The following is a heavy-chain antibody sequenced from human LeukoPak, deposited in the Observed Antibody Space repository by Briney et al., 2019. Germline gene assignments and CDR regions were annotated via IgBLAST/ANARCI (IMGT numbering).Heavy chain of an antibody. CDR2: IKQDGSEK. V-gene: IGHV3-7*02. Sequence: SGGSLRLSCAASGFTFTRYSMNWVRQAPGKGLEWVANIKQDGSEKYYVDSVKGRFTISRDNAENSLYLQMNSLRAEDTAVYYCARGLNFTVTAGFDYWGQGTLVTVSS. CDR1: GFTFTRYS. J-gene: IGHJ4*02. CDR3: ARGLNFTVTAGFDY. D-gene: IGHD2-21*02.